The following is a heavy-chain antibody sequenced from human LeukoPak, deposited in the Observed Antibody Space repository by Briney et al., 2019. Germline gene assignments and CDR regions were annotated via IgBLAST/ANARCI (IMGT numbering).Heavy chain of an antibody. Sequence: SETLYLTCTVSGCSLSRFYWSWVRQPPGKGLEWIGYFYYTGGTKFNSSLKSRVTILVDTSKKQFALKLRSVTAADTAMYYCASGAVAGNDGVAPNWFDPWGQGTLVTVSS. J-gene: IGHJ5*02. CDR3: ASGAVAGNDGVAPNWFDP. CDR2: FYYTGGT. D-gene: IGHD6-19*01. CDR1: GCSLSRFY. V-gene: IGHV4-59*01.